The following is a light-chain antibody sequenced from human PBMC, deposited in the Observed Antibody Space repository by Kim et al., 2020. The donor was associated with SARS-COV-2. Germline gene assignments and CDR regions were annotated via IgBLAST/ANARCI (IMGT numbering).Light chain of an antibody. CDR1: PSVSGTS. CDR2: GAA. J-gene: IGKJ1*01. CDR3: QQYGSSSRWT. V-gene: IGKV3-20*01. Sequence: PGERDTLSCRASPSVSGTSLACYQQTPGQAPSLLIYGAASRATGIPDRFSGTGSGTDFTLTIKRLEPEDFIVYYCQQYGSSSRWTFGPGTKVDIK.